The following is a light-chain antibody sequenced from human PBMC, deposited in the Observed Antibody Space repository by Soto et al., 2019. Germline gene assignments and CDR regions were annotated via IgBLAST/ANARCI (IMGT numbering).Light chain of an antibody. CDR1: QSVDND. J-gene: IGKJ1*01. CDR2: DAS. Sequence: EIVMTQSPATLSVSPGDRATLSCRASQSVDNDLAWYQQKPGQPPRLLIYDASTRATGIPDRFSGSGSGTDFTLTISRLEPEDFAVYYCQQYGSSPRTFGQGTKVDIK. V-gene: IGKV3-20*01. CDR3: QQYGSSPRT.